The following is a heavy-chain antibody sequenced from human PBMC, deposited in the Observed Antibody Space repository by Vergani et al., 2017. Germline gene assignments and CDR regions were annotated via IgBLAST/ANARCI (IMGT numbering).Heavy chain of an antibody. CDR2: IYHSGST. V-gene: IGHV4-59*12. Sequence: AQLQESGPGLVRPSETLSLTCNVSRGSINGFYWNWIRQSPGKRPEWIGYIYHSGSTQYNPSLSSRVSISIDWTENSGSLEMQFVTVADSAVYYCASDTHSGQRADRWGQGILVTVTS. CDR1: RGSINGFY. D-gene: IGHD6-19*01. CDR3: ASDTHSGQRADR. J-gene: IGHJ5*02.